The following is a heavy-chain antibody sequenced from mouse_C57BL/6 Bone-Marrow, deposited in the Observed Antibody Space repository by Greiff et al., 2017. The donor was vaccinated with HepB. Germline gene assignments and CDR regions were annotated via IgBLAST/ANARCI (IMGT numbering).Heavy chain of an antibody. J-gene: IGHJ2*01. V-gene: IGHV3-6*01. CDR3: ARARYGNYDFDY. CDR1: GYSITSGYY. Sequence: ESGPGLVKPSQSLSLTCSVTGYSITSGYYWNWIRQFPGNKLEWMGYISYDGSNNYNPSLKNRISITRDTSKNQFFLKLNSVTTEDTATYYCARARYGNYDFDYWGQGTTLTVSS. D-gene: IGHD2-1*01. CDR2: ISYDGSN.